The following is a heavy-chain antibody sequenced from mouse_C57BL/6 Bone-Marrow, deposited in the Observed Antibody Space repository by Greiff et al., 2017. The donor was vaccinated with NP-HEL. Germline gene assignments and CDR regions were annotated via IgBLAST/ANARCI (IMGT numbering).Heavy chain of an antibody. CDR3: ARGGNSWFAY. CDR1: GYTFSSYG. J-gene: IGHJ3*01. D-gene: IGHD2-1*01. V-gene: IGHV1-81*01. Sequence: QVQLQQFGAELARPGASVKLSCKASGYTFSSYGISWVTQRPGQGLERIGEIYPRSGHTYYNEKFNCKATLTADKSSSPAYMDPRSLTSEDSAVYFCARGGNSWFAYWGQGALVTVSA. CDR2: IYPRSGHT.